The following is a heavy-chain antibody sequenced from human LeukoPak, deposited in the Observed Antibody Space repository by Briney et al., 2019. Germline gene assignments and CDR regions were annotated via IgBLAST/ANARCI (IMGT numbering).Heavy chain of an antibody. Sequence: GESLKISCKGSGYSFTSYWIGWVRQMPGKGLEWMGIIYPGDSDTRYSPSFQGQVTISADKSISTAYLQWSSLKASDTAMYYCARHGSVAGTGIGFDYWGQGALVTVSS. D-gene: IGHD6-19*01. V-gene: IGHV5-51*01. CDR1: GYSFTSYW. CDR2: IYPGDSDT. CDR3: ARHGSVAGTGIGFDY. J-gene: IGHJ4*02.